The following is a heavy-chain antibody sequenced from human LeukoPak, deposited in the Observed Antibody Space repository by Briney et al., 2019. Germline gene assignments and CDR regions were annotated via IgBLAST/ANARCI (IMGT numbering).Heavy chain of an antibody. D-gene: IGHD2-2*01. V-gene: IGHV3-11*04. CDR2: ISSSGSTI. CDR1: GFTFSGYY. CDR3: ARDRPAYCSSTSCYAKGGLDY. J-gene: IGHJ4*02. Sequence: GGSLRLSCAASGFTFSGYYMSWIRQAPGKGLEWVSYISSSGSTIYYADSVKGRFTISRDNAKNSLYLQMNSLRAEDTAVYYCARDRPAYCSSTSCYAKGGLDYWGQGTLVTVSS.